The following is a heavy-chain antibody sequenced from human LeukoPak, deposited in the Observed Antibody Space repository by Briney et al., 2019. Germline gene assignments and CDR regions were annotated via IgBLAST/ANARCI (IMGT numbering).Heavy chain of an antibody. Sequence: ASVKVSCKASGYTFTSYYMHWVRQAPGQGLEWMGVINPSGGTTNYAQKFQGRVTMTRDTSTSTVYMELSSLRSEDTAVYYCAKAPVVEGYYYGSGSSFYFDYWGQGTLVTVSS. V-gene: IGHV1-46*01. CDR2: INPSGGTT. J-gene: IGHJ4*02. CDR3: AKAPVVEGYYYGSGSSFYFDY. CDR1: GYTFTSYY. D-gene: IGHD3-10*01.